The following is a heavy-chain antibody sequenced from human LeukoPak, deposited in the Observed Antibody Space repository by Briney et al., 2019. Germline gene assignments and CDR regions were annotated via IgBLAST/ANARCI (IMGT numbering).Heavy chain of an antibody. Sequence: PSETLSLTCAVYGGSFSGYYWSWIRQPPGKGLEWIGEINHSGSTNYNPSLKSRVTISVDTSKNQFSLKLSSVTAADTAVYYCARGVPDYGDYVGHRINKPGLDYWGQGTLVSVSS. D-gene: IGHD4-17*01. CDR1: GGSFSGYY. V-gene: IGHV4-34*01. CDR2: INHSGST. J-gene: IGHJ4*02. CDR3: ARGVPDYGDYVGHRINKPGLDY.